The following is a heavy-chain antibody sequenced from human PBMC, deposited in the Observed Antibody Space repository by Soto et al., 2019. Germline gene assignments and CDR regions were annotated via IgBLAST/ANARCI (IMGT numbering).Heavy chain of an antibody. V-gene: IGHV4-59*01. Sequence: XXTLSLPFSVSGDTISSYYWGWIRQPPGKGLEWIGYIYYSGITNYNPSLKSRVTISVDTSKNQFSLKLSSVNAADTAVYYCARYKSNYYYGMDVWGQGTTVTVSS. CDR1: GDTISSYY. CDR3: ARYKSNYYYGMDV. CDR2: IYYSGIT. D-gene: IGHD1-20*01. J-gene: IGHJ6*02.